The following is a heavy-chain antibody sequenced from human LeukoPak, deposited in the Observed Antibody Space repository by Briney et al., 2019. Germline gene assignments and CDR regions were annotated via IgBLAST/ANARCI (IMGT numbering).Heavy chain of an antibody. Sequence: ASVKVSCKASGYTFTGYYMHWVRQAPRQGREWMGWINPNSGGTNYAQKFQGRVTMTRDTSISTAYMELSRLRSDDTAVYYCARAGLAARRWFDPWGQGTLVTVSS. CDR1: GYTFTGYY. CDR2: INPNSGGT. D-gene: IGHD6-6*01. J-gene: IGHJ5*02. CDR3: ARAGLAARRWFDP. V-gene: IGHV1-2*02.